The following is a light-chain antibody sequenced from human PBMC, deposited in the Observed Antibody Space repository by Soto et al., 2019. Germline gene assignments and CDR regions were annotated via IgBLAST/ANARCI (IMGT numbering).Light chain of an antibody. CDR1: SSDVGGYNY. CDR3: SSYTTSSTLV. V-gene: IGLV2-14*01. J-gene: IGLJ2*01. CDR2: EVS. Sequence: QSALTQPASVSGSPGQSITISCTGTSSDVGGYNYVSWYQQHPGKVPKLIIYEVSNRPPGVSNRFSGSKSGNTASLTISGLQAEDEADYYCSSYTTSSTLVFGGGTKLTVL.